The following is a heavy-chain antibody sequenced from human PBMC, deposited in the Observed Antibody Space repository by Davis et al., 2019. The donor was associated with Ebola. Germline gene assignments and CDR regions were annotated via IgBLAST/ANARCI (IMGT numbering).Heavy chain of an antibody. D-gene: IGHD5-24*01. J-gene: IGHJ4*02. CDR3: ARGDGYNFWDH. Sequence: GGSLRLSCAASGVTASSNYMSWVRQAPGKGLEWVSVIYIGGNTYYADSVKGRFTISRDISKNTVYLQMNSLRAEDTAVYYCARGDGYNFWDHWGQGKLVTVSS. V-gene: IGHV3-53*01. CDR1: GVTASSNY. CDR2: IYIGGNT.